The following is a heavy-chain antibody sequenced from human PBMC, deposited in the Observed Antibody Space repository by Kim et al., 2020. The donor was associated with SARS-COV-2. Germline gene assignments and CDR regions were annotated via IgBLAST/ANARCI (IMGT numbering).Heavy chain of an antibody. D-gene: IGHD5-12*01. CDR3: ARDRAPGYSGYDLPPDV. Sequence: ASVKVSCKASGYTFTSYAMHWVRQAPGQRLEWMGWINAGNGNTKYSQKFQGRVTITRDTSASTAYMELSSLRSEDTAVYYCARDRAPGYSGYDLPPDVWGQGTTVTVSS. CDR2: INAGNGNT. J-gene: IGHJ6*02. V-gene: IGHV1-3*01. CDR1: GYTFTSYA.